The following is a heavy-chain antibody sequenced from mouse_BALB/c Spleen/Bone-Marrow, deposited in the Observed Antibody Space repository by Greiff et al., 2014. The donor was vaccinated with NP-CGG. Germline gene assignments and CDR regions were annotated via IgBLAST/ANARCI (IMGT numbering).Heavy chain of an antibody. CDR2: INPSNGGT. D-gene: IGHD3-3*01. CDR3: TREGTFFAY. Sequence: VQLQQSGAELVKPGASVKLSCKSSGYTFTSYYMYWVKQRPGQGLEWIGGINPSNGGTNFNEKFKSKATLTVDKSSSTAYMQLSCLTSEDSAVYYCTREGTFFAYWGQGTLVTVSA. CDR1: GYTFTSYY. J-gene: IGHJ3*01. V-gene: IGHV1S81*02.